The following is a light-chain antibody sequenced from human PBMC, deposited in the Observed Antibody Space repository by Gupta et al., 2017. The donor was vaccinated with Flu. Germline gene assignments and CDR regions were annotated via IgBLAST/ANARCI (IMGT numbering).Light chain of an antibody. J-gene: IGLJ1*01. CDR2: EVS. CDR1: SSDVGGYNY. V-gene: IGLV2-14*01. Sequence: QSALTQPVSVSGSPGQSITISCTGTSSDVGGYNYVSWYQQHPGKAPKLMIYEVSNRPSGVSNRFSGSKSDNTASLTISGLQAEDEADYYCSSYTSSNTHVFGTGTKVTVL. CDR3: SSYTSSNTHV.